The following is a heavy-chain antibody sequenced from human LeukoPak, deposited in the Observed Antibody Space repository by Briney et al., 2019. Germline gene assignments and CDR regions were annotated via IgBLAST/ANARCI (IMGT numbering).Heavy chain of an antibody. Sequence: GGSLRLSCAASGFTFSSYGMHWVRQAPGKGLEWVAVIWYDGSNKYYADSVKGRFTISRDNSKNTLYLQMNSLRAEDTAVYYCARGLQYYYDSSGYRVGYYFDYWGQGTLVTVSS. CDR1: GFTFSSYG. J-gene: IGHJ4*02. V-gene: IGHV3-33*08. D-gene: IGHD3-22*01. CDR2: IWYDGSNK. CDR3: ARGLQYYYDSSGYRVGYYFDY.